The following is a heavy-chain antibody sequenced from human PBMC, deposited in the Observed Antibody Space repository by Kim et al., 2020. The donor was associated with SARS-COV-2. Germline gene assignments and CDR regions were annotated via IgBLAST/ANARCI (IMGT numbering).Heavy chain of an antibody. Sequence: SRVTISVDTAKNQFSLKLGSVTAADTAVYYCARHRNGIAAAGMRENWFDPWGQGTLVTVSS. V-gene: IGHV4-39*01. J-gene: IGHJ5*02. CDR3: ARHRNGIAAAGMRENWFDP. D-gene: IGHD6-13*01.